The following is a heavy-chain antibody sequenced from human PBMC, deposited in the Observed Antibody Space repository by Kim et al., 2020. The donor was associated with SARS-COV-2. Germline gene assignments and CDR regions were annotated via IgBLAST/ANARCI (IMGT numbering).Heavy chain of an antibody. D-gene: IGHD5-12*01. V-gene: IGHV4-59*08. J-gene: IGHJ3*02. CDR3: ARRRDGYNSFHAFDI. CDR1: GGSISNNY. Sequence: SETLSLTCTVSGGSISNNYWSWIRQPPGKGLEWIGNIYYSGSTNYNPSLKSRVTISVDTSKNQFSLKLTSVTAADTAVYYCARRRDGYNSFHAFDIWGQGTMVTVSS. CDR2: IYYSGST.